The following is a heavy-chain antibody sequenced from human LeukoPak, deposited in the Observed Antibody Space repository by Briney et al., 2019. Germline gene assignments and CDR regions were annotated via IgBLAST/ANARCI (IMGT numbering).Heavy chain of an antibody. CDR3: AKNGEVLSWFDP. D-gene: IGHD3-10*01. CDR1: GFTFSSYA. Sequence: PGGSLRLSCAASGFTFSSYAMSWVRQAPGRGLEWVSAISASGDRTYYADSAKGRFTISRDNSKNTLYLQMNSLRAEDTAVYSCAKNGEVLSWFDPWGQGTLATVSS. V-gene: IGHV3-23*01. CDR2: ISASGDRT. J-gene: IGHJ5*02.